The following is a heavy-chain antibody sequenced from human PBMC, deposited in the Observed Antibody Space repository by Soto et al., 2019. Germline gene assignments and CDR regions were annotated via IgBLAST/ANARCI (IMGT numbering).Heavy chain of an antibody. CDR2: IDPSDSYT. J-gene: IGHJ6*02. V-gene: IGHV5-10-1*01. CDR3: ARPVHYDFWSGEYGMDV. D-gene: IGHD3-3*01. CDR1: GYSFSSYW. Sequence: VESLKISGKGSGYSFSSYWISWVRKMPGKGLEWMGRIDPSDSYTNYSPSFQGHVTISADKSISTAYLQWSSLKASDTAMYYCARPVHYDFWSGEYGMDVWGQGTTVTVSS.